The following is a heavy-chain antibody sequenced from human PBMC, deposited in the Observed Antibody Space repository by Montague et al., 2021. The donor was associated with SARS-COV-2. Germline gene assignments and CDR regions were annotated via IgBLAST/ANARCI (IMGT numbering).Heavy chain of an antibody. CDR1: GGSISSSSYY. CDR2: IYYSGST. V-gene: IGHV4-39*01. CDR3: ATYYDILTGYYIDAFDV. Sequence: SETLSLTCTVSGGSISSSSYYWGWLRQPPGKGLERIGSIYYSGSTYYNPSLKSRVTISVDTSKNQFSPKLSSVTAADTAVYYCATYYDILTGYYIDAFDVWGQGT. J-gene: IGHJ3*01. D-gene: IGHD3-9*01.